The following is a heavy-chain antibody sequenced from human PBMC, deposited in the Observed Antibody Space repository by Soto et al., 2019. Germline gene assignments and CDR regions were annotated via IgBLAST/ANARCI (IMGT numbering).Heavy chain of an antibody. CDR2: ISASGDTI. J-gene: IGHJ4*02. CDR1: DFIFSNYK. Sequence: DVQMVESGGGLVQPGGSLRLSCVASDFIFSNYKMNWVRQAPGKGLEWISYISASGDTIYYAASVKGRFTVSRDNAKNSLYLQMNSLRVEDTAVYFCARSPSDVVMTALTGWGQGTLVTVSS. V-gene: IGHV3-48*03. D-gene: IGHD2-21*02. CDR3: ARSPSDVVMTALTG.